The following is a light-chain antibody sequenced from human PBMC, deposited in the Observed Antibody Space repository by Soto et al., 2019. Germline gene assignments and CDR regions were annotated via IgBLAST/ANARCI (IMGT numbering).Light chain of an antibody. CDR1: QSIGTY. V-gene: IGKV1-39*01. J-gene: IGKJ1*01. CDR3: QQSYIAPKT. CDR2: AAS. Sequence: DIQMNQSPSSLSASVGDIVTITCRASQSIGTYLNWYQRKPGKAPNLLIYAASTLQSGVPSRFSGSGSGTDVTLTISRLQPEDFATYYCQQSYIAPKTVGQGTKVEIK.